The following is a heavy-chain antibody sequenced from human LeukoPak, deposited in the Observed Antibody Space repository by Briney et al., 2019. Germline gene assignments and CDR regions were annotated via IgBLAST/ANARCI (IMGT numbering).Heavy chain of an antibody. J-gene: IGHJ4*02. CDR1: GGSFSDYH. V-gene: IGHV4-34*01. CDR3: ARVSDIMISFGGGISYFDY. Sequence: SETLSLTCALYGGSFSDYHWTWIRQPPGKGLEWIGEINHSGGTDYNPSLRSRLTISVDTSKKQFSLQLSSVTATDTGVYYCARVSDIMISFGGGISYFDYWGQGSLVTVSS. CDR2: INHSGGT. D-gene: IGHD3-16*02.